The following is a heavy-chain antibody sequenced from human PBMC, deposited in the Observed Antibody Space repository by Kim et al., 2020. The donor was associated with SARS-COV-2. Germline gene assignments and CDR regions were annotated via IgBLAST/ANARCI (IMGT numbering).Heavy chain of an antibody. D-gene: IGHD2-15*01. CDR1: GFTFSSYW. CDR2: INPDGSNR. CDR3: AILKTPRSY. V-gene: IGHV3-74*01. J-gene: IGHJ4*02. Sequence: GGSLRLSCAASGFTFSSYWMHWVRQAPGKGLVWVSRINPDGSNRDYADSVKGRFTISRDNAKNTLYLQMDSLRAEDTAVYYCAILKTPRSYWGQGTLVTVSS.